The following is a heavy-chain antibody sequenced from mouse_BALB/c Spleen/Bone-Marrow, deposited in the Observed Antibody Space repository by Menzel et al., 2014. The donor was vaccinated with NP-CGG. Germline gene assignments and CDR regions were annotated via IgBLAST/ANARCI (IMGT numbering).Heavy chain of an antibody. V-gene: IGHV1S41*01. D-gene: IGHD2-14*01. Sequence: DLVNPGASVKLSCKASGYTFTSYWINWIKQRPGQGLEWIGRIAPGSGSIYYSEIFKGRVTLTVDTSSSTAYIQLSSLSSEDSAVYFCAREDYRYGNWYFDVWGAGTTVTVSS. CDR1: GYTFTSYW. J-gene: IGHJ1*01. CDR3: AREDYRYGNWYFDV. CDR2: IAPGSGSI.